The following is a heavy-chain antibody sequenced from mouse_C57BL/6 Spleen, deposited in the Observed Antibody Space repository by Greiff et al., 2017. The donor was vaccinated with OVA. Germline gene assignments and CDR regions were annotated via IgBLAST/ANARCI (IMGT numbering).Heavy chain of an antibody. CDR2: IYPGSGSN. Sequence: VQLQQPGAELVKPGASVKMSCKASGYTFTSYWITWVKQRPGQGLEWIGDIYPGSGSNNYNEKFKSKATLTVDTSSSTAYMQLSSLTSEDSAVYYCARKGLRPGGGFDYWGQGTTLTVSS. V-gene: IGHV1-55*01. CDR1: GYTFTSYW. CDR3: ARKGLRPGGGFDY. D-gene: IGHD2-4*01. J-gene: IGHJ2*01.